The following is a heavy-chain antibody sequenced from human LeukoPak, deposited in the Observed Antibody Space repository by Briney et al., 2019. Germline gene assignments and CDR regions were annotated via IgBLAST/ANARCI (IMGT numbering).Heavy chain of an antibody. CDR1: GGSISSYY. CDR3: ARHPYSIVLEWLAYNWFDP. D-gene: IGHD3-3*01. V-gene: IGHV4-39*01. J-gene: IGHJ5*02. CDR2: IYYSGST. Sequence: SETLSLTCTVSGGSISSYYWSWIRQPPGKGLEWIGSIYYSGSTYYNPSLKSRVTISVDTSKNQFSLKLSSVTAADTAVYYCARHPYSIVLEWLAYNWFDPWGQGTLVTVSS.